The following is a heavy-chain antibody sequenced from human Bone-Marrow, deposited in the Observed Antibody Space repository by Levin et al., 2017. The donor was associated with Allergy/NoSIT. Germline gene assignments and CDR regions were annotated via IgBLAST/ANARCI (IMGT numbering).Heavy chain of an antibody. CDR1: GFTFSSYW. V-gene: IGHV3-74*01. J-gene: IGHJ4*02. Sequence: SGGSLRLSCASSGFTFSSYWMHWVRQGPGKGLVWVSRINTDGSTTAYADSLEGRFSISRDNAKATVYLQMNSLRAEDTAVYYCARGMYGPSVGNDHWGQGTLVTVSS. CDR2: INTDGSTT. D-gene: IGHD1-26*01. CDR3: ARGMYGPSVGNDH.